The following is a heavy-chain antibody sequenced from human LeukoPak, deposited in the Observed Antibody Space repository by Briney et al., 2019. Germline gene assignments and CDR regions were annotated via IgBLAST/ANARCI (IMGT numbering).Heavy chain of an antibody. CDR1: GGTFSSYA. D-gene: IGHD1-14*01. CDR3: ARVGIPSYYYYMDV. CDR2: IIPIFGTA. V-gene: IGHV1-69*13. Sequence: ASVKVSCEASGGTFSSYAISCVRQAPGQGLEWMGGIIPIFGTANYAQKFQGRVTITADESTSTAYMELSSVRSEDTAVYCCARVGIPSYYYYMDVWGKGTTVTVSS. J-gene: IGHJ6*03.